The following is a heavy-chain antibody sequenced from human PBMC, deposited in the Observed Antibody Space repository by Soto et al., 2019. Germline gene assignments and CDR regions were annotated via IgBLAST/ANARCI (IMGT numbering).Heavy chain of an antibody. J-gene: IGHJ4*02. CDR3: AGGYCSLPTSYY. V-gene: IGHV1-8*01. Sequence: QVQLVQSGAEVKKPGASVKVSCKASGYTFTSYDINWVGPATGQGVEWMGWMNHNSGNTGYAQKFQGRVPMTRNTSQSTAYMELSSLRSEDTAVYYGAGGYCSLPTSYYWGQGPLVAFSS. CDR2: MNHNSGNT. CDR1: GYTFTSYD. D-gene: IGHD1-26*01.